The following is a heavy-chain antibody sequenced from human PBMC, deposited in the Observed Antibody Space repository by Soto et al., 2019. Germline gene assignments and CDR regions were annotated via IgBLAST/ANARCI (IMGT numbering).Heavy chain of an antibody. Sequence: SETLSLTCAVYGGSFSGYYWSWIRQPPGKGLEWIGEINHSGSTNYNPSLKSRVTISVDTSKNQSSLKLSSVTAADTAVYYCARSAGAHPGGPSDWFDPWGQGTLVTVSS. D-gene: IGHD3-10*01. V-gene: IGHV4-34*01. J-gene: IGHJ5*02. CDR1: GGSFSGYY. CDR3: ARSAGAHPGGPSDWFDP. CDR2: INHSGST.